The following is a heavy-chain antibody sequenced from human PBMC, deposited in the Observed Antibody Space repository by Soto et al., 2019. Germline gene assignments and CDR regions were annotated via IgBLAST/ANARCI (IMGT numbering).Heavy chain of an antibody. CDR2: IIPIFGTA. J-gene: IGHJ5*02. Sequence: QVQLVQSGAEVKKPGSSVKVSCKASGGTFSSYAISWVRQAPGQGLEWMGGIIPIFGTANYAQKFQGRVTITADESTSTAYMELSSLRPEDTAVYYCARAINSWITMVRGVWFDPWGQGTLVTVSS. D-gene: IGHD3-10*01. CDR3: ARAINSWITMVRGVWFDP. V-gene: IGHV1-69*01. CDR1: GGTFSSYA.